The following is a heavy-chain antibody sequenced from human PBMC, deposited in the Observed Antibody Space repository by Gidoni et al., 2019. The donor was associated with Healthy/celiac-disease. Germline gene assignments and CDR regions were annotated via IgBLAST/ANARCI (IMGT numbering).Heavy chain of an antibody. V-gene: IGHV1-8*01. CDR2: MNPNSGNT. D-gene: IGHD3-3*01. CDR1: GYTFTSYD. J-gene: IGHJ6*02. Sequence: QVQLVQSGAEVKKPGASVKVSCKASGYTFTSYDINWVRQATGQGLEWMGWMNPNSGNTGYAQKFQGRVTMTRNTSISTAYMELSSLRSEDTAVYYCARLSRVLRGYYYYGMDVWGQGTTVTVSS. CDR3: ARLSRVLRGYYYYGMDV.